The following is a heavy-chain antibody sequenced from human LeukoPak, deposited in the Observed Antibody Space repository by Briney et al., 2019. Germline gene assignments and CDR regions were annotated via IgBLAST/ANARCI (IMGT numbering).Heavy chain of an antibody. CDR2: IYYSGST. V-gene: IGHV4-59*01. CDR3: ASYIIAAAGPDYYYYGMDV. J-gene: IGHJ6*02. D-gene: IGHD6-13*01. Sequence: SETLSLTCTVSGGSISSYYWSWIRQPPGKGLEWIGYIYYSGSTNYNPSLKSRVTISVDTSKNQFSLKLSSVTAADTAVYYCASYIIAAAGPDYYYYGMDVWGQGTTVTVSS. CDR1: GGSISSYY.